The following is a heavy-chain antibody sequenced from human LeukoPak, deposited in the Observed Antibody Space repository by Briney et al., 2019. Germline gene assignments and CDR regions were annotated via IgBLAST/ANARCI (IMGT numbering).Heavy chain of an antibody. CDR1: GFTFDDYA. CDR2: ISSDGGGT. CDR3: ARGLAGAVNGMDV. J-gene: IGHJ6*02. D-gene: IGHD6-19*01. V-gene: IGHV3-74*01. Sequence: GGSLRLSCAASGFTFDDYAMHWVRQAPEKGLVWVSRISSDGGGTSSADSVKGRFTISRDNAKNTLYLQMNSLRAEDTAVYYCARGLAGAVNGMDVWGQGTTVTVSS.